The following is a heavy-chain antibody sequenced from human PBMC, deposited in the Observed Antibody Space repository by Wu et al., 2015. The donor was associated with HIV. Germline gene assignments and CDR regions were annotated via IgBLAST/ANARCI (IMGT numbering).Heavy chain of an antibody. V-gene: IGHV1-69*08. CDR2: IIPTFGTA. Sequence: QVQLVQSGAEVKKPGSSVKVSCKASGVNFISYIISWVRQAPGQGLEWMGGIIPTFGTADYAQKFRDRVTITADISTSTAYMELSSLRSEDTAVYYCARLEWSISPQGGYWGQGTLVIVSS. CDR3: ARLEWSISPQGGY. J-gene: IGHJ4*02. CDR1: GVNFISYI. D-gene: IGHD3-3*01.